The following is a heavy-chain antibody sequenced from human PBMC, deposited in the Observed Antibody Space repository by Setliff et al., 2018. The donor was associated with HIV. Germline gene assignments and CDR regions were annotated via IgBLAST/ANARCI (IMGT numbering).Heavy chain of an antibody. Sequence: PGWSLRLSCTASGFTFGDYAMSWVRQAPGKGLEWVGFIRSKAYGGTTEYAASVKGRFTISRDDSKSIAYLQMNSLKTEDTAVYYCTRDRPYSSGWYRLDYWGQGTLVTVSS. CDR3: TRDRPYSSGWYRLDY. D-gene: IGHD6-19*01. J-gene: IGHJ4*02. CDR1: GFTFGDYA. V-gene: IGHV3-49*04. CDR2: IRSKAYGGTT.